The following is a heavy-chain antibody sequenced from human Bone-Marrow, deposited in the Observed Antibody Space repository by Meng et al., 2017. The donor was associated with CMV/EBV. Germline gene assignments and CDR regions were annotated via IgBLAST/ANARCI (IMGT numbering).Heavy chain of an antibody. J-gene: IGHJ6*02. CDR1: GGTFSSYA. CDR3: ARGMDHRYSSTSDNYYYYGMDV. CDR2: IITIFGTA. V-gene: IGHV1-69*05. Sequence: SVKVSCKASGGTFSSYAISWVRQAPGQGLEWMGGIITIFGTANYAQKFQGRVTITTDESTSTAYMELSSLRSENTAEYYCARGMDHRYSSTSDNYYYYGMDVWGQGTTVTVSS. D-gene: IGHD2-2*01.